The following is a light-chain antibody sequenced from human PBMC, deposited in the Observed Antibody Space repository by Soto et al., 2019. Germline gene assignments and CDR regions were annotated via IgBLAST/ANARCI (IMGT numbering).Light chain of an antibody. CDR3: YSTDSSGNHRV. CDR2: EDS. Sequence: SYELTQPPSMSVSPGQTARITCSGDALPKKYAYWYQQMSGQAPVLVIYEDSKRPSGIPERFSGSSSGTMATLTISGAQVEDEADYSCYSTDSSGNHRVFGGGTKLTVL. CDR1: ALPKKY. J-gene: IGLJ2*01. V-gene: IGLV3-10*01.